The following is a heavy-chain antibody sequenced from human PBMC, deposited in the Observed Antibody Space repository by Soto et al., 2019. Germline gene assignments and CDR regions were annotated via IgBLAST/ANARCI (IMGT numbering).Heavy chain of an antibody. V-gene: IGHV3-48*03. CDR3: ARDRGNNWNLKFDY. CDR2: ISSSGSTI. J-gene: IGHJ4*02. CDR1: GFTFSSYE. D-gene: IGHD1-20*01. Sequence: PGGSLRLSCAASGFTFSSYEMNWVRQAPGKGLEWVSYISSSGSTIYYADSVKGRFTISRDNAKNSLYLQMNSLRAEDTAVYYCARDRGNNWNLKFDYWGQGTLVTVSS.